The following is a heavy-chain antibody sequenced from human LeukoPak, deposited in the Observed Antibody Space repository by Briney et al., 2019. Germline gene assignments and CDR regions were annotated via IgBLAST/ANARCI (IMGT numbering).Heavy chain of an antibody. D-gene: IGHD1-26*01. J-gene: IGHJ4*02. CDR1: GFTFDDYA. V-gene: IGHV3-9*03. CDR2: ISWNSGSI. CDR3: AKASGSGNYFYFDY. Sequence: GGSLRLSCAASGFTFDDYAMHWVRQGPGKGLEWVSGISWNSGSIGYADSVKGRFTISRDNAKNSLYLRMNSLRAEDMALYYCAKASGSGNYFYFDYWGQGTLVTVSS.